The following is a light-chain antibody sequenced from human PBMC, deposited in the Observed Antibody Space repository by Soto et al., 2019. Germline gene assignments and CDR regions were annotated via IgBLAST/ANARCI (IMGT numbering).Light chain of an antibody. CDR3: QQSYATPRD. J-gene: IGKJ4*01. CDR2: AAS. Sequence: DIQMTQSPSSLSASVGDRVTITCRASQTISGYLNWYQQKPGKAPELLIYAASYLGNGVPSRFSGSGSGTYFTLTISSLQPEDVATYYFQQSYATPRDFGVVTKLDIK. V-gene: IGKV1-39*01. CDR1: QTISGY.